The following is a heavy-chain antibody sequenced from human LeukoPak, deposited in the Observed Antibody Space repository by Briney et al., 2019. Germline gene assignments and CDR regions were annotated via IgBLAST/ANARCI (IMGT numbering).Heavy chain of an antibody. CDR2: VSSNGGST. D-gene: IGHD5-18*01. J-gene: IGHJ4*02. CDR3: LETDVDTAR. V-gene: IGHV3-64D*06. Sequence: GGSLSLSCSASGVTFSSYAIHWVRMAPGPGQDYVSAVSSNGGSTYYANSVKDRFTISTDNSKNTLYLQMSSLRAEDTAVYYCLETDVDTARWGQGTLVTVSS. CDR1: GVTFSSYA.